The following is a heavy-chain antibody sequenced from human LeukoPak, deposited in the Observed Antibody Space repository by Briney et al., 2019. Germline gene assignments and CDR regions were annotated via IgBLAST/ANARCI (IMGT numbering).Heavy chain of an antibody. CDR2: ITHTGST. Sequence: SETLSLTCAVNGGSFSGYYWNWIRQPPGKGLEWIGDITHTGSTNDNPSLAGRVTVSVDTSKNQFSLSLASVTAADTALYYCARGSPAADDAFDIWGQGTLDTVSS. CDR3: ARGSPAADDAFDI. V-gene: IGHV4-34*01. J-gene: IGHJ3*02. CDR1: GGSFSGYY. D-gene: IGHD6-13*01.